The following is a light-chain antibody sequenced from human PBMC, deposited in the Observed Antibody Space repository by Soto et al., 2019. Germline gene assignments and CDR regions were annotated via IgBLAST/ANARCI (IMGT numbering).Light chain of an antibody. CDR3: QQYGSSLIT. J-gene: IGKJ5*01. CDR1: HSVTTH. Sequence: EIVLTQSPDTLSLSPGERATLSCWASHSVTTHLAWFQQRPGQTPRLLIYDASTRAPGIPARFSGRGSGADFTLTISSLEPEDFAVYYCQQYGSSLITFGQGTRLEIK. V-gene: IGKV3-11*01. CDR2: DAS.